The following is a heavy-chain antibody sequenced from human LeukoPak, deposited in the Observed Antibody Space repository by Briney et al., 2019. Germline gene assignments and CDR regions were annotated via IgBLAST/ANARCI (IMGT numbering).Heavy chain of an antibody. D-gene: IGHD3-22*01. Sequence: ASVKVSCKASGYTFTGYYMHWVRQAPGQGIEWMGRINPNSGGTDYAQKFQGRVTMTRDTSISTAYMELSRLGSDDTAVYYCARVAYYYDSSGGFWGQGTLVTVSS. V-gene: IGHV1-2*06. CDR1: GYTFTGYY. CDR3: ARVAYYYDSSGGF. CDR2: INPNSGGT. J-gene: IGHJ4*02.